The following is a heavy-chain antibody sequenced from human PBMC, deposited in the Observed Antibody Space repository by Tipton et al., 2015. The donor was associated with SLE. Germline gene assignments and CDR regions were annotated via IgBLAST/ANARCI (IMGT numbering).Heavy chain of an antibody. J-gene: IGHJ4*02. V-gene: IGHV3-7*01. D-gene: IGHD5-18*01. Sequence: SLRLSCAASGFSFSTYSMSWVRQAPGKGLEWVANIKQDGSEEDFVDSLKGRFTISRDNARNTLYLQMNSLRVEDTAVYYCARGWENTVMVDFEYWGQGTLVTVSS. CDR1: GFSFSTYS. CDR2: IKQDGSEE. CDR3: ARGWENTVMVDFEY.